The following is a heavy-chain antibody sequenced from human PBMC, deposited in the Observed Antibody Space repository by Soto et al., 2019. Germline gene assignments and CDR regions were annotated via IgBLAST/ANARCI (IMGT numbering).Heavy chain of an antibody. CDR2: ISAYNGDT. V-gene: IGHV1-18*04. Sequence: QVQLVQSGAEVKKPGAAVKVSCKASGYTFTNYGISWVRQAPGQGLEWMGWISAYNGDTNYAQKVQGRVTMTTDTPASTAYMELRSLRSDDTAMYYCARDSLGTETTAWLDPWGQGTLVTVSS. CDR3: ARDSLGTETTAWLDP. J-gene: IGHJ5*02. D-gene: IGHD1-1*01. CDR1: GYTFTNYG.